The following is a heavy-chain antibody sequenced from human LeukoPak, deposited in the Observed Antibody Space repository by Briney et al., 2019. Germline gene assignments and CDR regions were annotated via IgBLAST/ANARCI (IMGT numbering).Heavy chain of an antibody. D-gene: IGHD6-19*01. CDR3: ARVGIAVAGTLPPDY. CDR1: GFTFSSYE. Sequence: GGSLRLSCAASGFTFSSYEMNWVRQAPGKGLEGVSYISSSGSTIYYADSVKGRFTISRDNAKNSLYLQMNSLRAEDTAVYYCARVGIAVAGTLPPDYWGQGTLVTVSS. V-gene: IGHV3-48*03. J-gene: IGHJ4*02. CDR2: ISSSGSTI.